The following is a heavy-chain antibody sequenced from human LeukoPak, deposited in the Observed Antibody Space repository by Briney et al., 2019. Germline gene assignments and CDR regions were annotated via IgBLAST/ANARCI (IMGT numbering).Heavy chain of an antibody. J-gene: IGHJ4*02. V-gene: IGHV3-66*01. D-gene: IGHD3-10*01. CDR3: ARVILLPFTTDY. CDR2: IYSGGST. Sequence: PGGSLRLSCAASGFTVSSNYMSWVRQAPGKGLEWVSVIYSGGSTYYADSVKGRFTISRDNSKNTLYLQMNSLRAEDTAVYYCARVILLPFTTDYWGQGTLVTVSS. CDR1: GFTVSSNY.